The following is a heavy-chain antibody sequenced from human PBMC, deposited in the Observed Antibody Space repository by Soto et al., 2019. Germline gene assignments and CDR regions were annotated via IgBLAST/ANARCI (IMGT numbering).Heavy chain of an antibody. D-gene: IGHD5-12*01. Sequence: EVQLVESGGGLVKPGGSLRLSCAASGFTFSTYNMNWVRQAPGKGLEWVASISSTSVYMYYANSLKGRFTISRANAKSSLYLRVNSLRVEDTAVDYCARGWLRDPWMYWGQGTLVTVS. CDR2: ISSTSVYM. V-gene: IGHV3-21*01. CDR3: ARGWLRDPWMY. CDR1: GFTFSTYN. J-gene: IGHJ4*02.